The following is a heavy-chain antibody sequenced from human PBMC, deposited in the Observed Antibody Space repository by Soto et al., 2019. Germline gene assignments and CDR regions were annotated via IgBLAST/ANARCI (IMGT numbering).Heavy chain of an antibody. CDR1: GGTFRSYA. D-gene: IGHD5-12*01. CDR3: ARVDRWLRNY. V-gene: IGHV1-69*13. Sequence: ASVKVSCRASGGTFRSYAIIWVRQAPGQGLEWMGGIIPIFGTANYAQKFQARVTITADESTSTAYMELSSLRSEDTAVYYCARVDRWLRNYWGRGTLVTVSS. J-gene: IGHJ4*02. CDR2: IIPIFGTA.